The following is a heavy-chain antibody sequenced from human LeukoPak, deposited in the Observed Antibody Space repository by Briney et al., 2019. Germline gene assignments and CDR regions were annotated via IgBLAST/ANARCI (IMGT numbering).Heavy chain of an antibody. CDR2: IYHSGST. V-gene: IGHV4-4*02. CDR1: GGSISSSNW. CDR3: ARDNLLELSLDY. Sequence: SETLSLTCAVSGGSISSSNWWSWVRQPPGKGLEWIGEIYHSGSTNYNPSLKSRVTISVDTSKNQFSLKLSSVTAADTAVYYCARDNLLELSLDYWGQGTLVTVSS. J-gene: IGHJ4*02. D-gene: IGHD1-7*01.